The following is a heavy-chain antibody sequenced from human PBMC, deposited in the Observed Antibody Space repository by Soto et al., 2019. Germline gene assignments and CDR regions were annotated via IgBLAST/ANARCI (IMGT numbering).Heavy chain of an antibody. V-gene: IGHV3-9*01. CDR1: GFTFDDYA. CDR3: ANDVQLHGYFDY. CDR2: ISWNSGSI. D-gene: IGHD1-7*01. J-gene: IGHJ4*02. Sequence: EVQLVESGGGLVQPGRSLRLSCAASGFTFDDYAMHWVRQAPGKGLEWVSGISWNSGSIGYADSVKGRFTISRDNAKNSLYLQMNSLRAEDTALYYCANDVQLHGYFDYWGQGTLVTVSS.